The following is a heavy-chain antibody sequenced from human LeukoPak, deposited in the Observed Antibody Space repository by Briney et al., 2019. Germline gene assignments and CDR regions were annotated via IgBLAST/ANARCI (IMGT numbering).Heavy chain of an antibody. CDR3: ARDYCSGGSCYQTWDYYYYYMDV. D-gene: IGHD2-15*01. CDR2: IIPIFGTA. Sequence: SVKVSCKASGGTFSSYAISWVRQAPGQGLEGMGGIIPIFGTANYAQKFQGRVTITADESTSTAYMELRSLRSEDTAVYYCARDYCSGGSCYQTWDYYYYYMDVWGKGTTVTVSS. J-gene: IGHJ6*03. CDR1: GGTFSSYA. V-gene: IGHV1-69*13.